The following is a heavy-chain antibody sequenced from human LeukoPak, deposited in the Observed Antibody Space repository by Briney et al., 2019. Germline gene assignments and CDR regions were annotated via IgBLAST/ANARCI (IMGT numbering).Heavy chain of an antibody. CDR2: IYYSGST. Sequence: PSETLSLTCTVSGGSISSYYWSWIRQPPGKGLEWIGYIYYSGSTNYNPSLKSRVTMSVDTSKNQFSLKLSSVTAADTAVYHCARTRSWEFDYWGQGTLVTVSS. CDR3: ARTRSWEFDY. D-gene: IGHD1-26*01. V-gene: IGHV4-59*01. CDR1: GGSISSYY. J-gene: IGHJ4*02.